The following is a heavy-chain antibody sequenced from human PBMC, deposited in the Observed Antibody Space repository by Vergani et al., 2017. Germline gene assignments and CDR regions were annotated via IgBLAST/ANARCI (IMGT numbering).Heavy chain of an antibody. J-gene: IGHJ4*02. CDR1: GFTFSDFS. CDR3: VXGPLPAIPAMFDS. V-gene: IGHV3-20*04. CDR2: ISWNGETK. Sequence: VQLVESGGGLVKPGGSLRLSCAASGFTFSDFSMSWVRQAPGKGLEWVSEISWNGETKNYADSVQGRFIISRDNAKNSLYLQMRTLRPEDTALYYCVXGPLPAIPAMFDSWGQGTLVTVSS. D-gene: IGHD2-2*01.